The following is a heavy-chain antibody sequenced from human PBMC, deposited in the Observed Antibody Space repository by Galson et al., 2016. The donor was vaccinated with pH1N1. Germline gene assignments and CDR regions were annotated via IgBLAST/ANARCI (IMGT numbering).Heavy chain of an antibody. D-gene: IGHD2-15*01. CDR3: ARGDFVVGEGWYNGFDV. CDR2: IIAIFGTT. CDR1: GGTFRTYA. V-gene: IGHV1-69*13. Sequence: SVKVSCKASGGTFRTYAISWVRQAPGQGLEWMGGIIAIFGTTNYAQKFQGRVTITADESTGTAFMELSSLKSEDTAVYYCARGDFVVGEGWYNGFDVWGQGTTVTVSS. J-gene: IGHJ6*02.